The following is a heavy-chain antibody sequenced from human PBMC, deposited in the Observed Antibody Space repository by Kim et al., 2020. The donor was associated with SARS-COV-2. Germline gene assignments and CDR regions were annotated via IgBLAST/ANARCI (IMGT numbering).Heavy chain of an antibody. D-gene: IGHD3-9*01. J-gene: IGHJ5*02. CDR3: ARDMNYDILTGYYWFDP. CDR1: GFTFSSYW. Sequence: GGSLRLSCAASGFTFSSYWMSWVRQAPGKGLEWVANINQDGSEKYYVDSVKGRFTISRDNAKNSLYLQMNSLRAEDTAVYYCARDMNYDILTGYYWFDPWGQGTLVTVSS. CDR2: INQDGSEK. V-gene: IGHV3-7*01.